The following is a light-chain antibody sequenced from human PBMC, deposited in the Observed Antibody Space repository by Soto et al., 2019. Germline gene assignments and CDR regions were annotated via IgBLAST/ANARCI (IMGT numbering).Light chain of an antibody. CDR1: QTVSRS. Sequence: EVVLTQSPATLSVSPGERATLSCRASQTVSRSLAWYQQKPGQAPRLLIYGASMRATGVPDRFSGSGSGTDFTLTISSPQSEDFAVYYCQQYIDWPPYTFGQGTKVEIK. J-gene: IGKJ2*01. CDR2: GAS. CDR3: QQYIDWPPYT. V-gene: IGKV3-15*01.